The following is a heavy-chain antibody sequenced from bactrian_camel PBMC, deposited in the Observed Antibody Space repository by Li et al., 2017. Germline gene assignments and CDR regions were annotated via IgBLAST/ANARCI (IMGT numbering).Heavy chain of an antibody. D-gene: IGHD6*01. J-gene: IGHJ6*01. CDR1: GFTYSSYC. Sequence: QVQLVESGGGSVQAGGSLRVSCAVSGFTYSSYCMGWFRQATGKEPEGVAGIDNDGDSYYADSVKGRFTISQDNAKMTIHLEMNDLKPEDAAMYFCAAGAGSGGGWWCRNPSYNSWGQGTQVTVS. CDR3: AAGAGSGGGWWCRNPSYNS. V-gene: IGHV3S6*01. CDR2: IDNDGDS.